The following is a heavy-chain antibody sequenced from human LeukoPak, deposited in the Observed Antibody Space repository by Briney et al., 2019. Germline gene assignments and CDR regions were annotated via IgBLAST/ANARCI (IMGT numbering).Heavy chain of an antibody. CDR2: INHSGST. J-gene: IGHJ5*02. V-gene: IGHV4-34*01. CDR1: GGSFSGYY. CDR3: ARGGGYNWFDP. Sequence: SETVSLTCAVDGGSFSGYYWSWIRQPPGKGLEWIGEINHSGSTNYNPSLKSRVTISVDTSKNQFSLKRTSVTAADTAVYYCARGGGYNWFDPWGQGTLVTVSS.